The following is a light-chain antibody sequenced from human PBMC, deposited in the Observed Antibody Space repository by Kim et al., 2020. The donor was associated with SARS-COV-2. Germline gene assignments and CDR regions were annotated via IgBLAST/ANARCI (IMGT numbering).Light chain of an antibody. CDR1: QSVSSNY. CDR2: GTS. Sequence: SPGERAALTCRASQSVSSNYLAWYQVKPGQAPKLLIYGTSTRATGIPDRFTGSGSGTDFTLSISRLEPEDFAVYYCQQYGSSPLTFGGGTKVDIK. CDR3: QQYGSSPLT. V-gene: IGKV3-20*01. J-gene: IGKJ4*01.